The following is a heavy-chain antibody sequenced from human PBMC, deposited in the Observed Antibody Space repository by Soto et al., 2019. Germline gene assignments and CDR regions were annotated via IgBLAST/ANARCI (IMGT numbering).Heavy chain of an antibody. CDR1: GGGNLRDYR. J-gene: IGHJ4*02. Sequence: QVQLVQSGAEVKKPGSSVQVSCKASGGGNLRDYRTTWVRQAPGQGLEWMGGIIPKLGSANYAQNFQGRVTITADASTSDVEMELRSLRSEDTGVYYCARGGGGYNVGDVYWGQGTPVTVSS. D-gene: IGHD5-12*01. V-gene: IGHV1-69*01. CDR3: ARGGGGYNVGDVY. CDR2: IIPKLGSA.